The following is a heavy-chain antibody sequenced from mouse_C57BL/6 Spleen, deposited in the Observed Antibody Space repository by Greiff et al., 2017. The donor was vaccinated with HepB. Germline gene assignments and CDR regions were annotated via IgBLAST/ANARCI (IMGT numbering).Heavy chain of an antibody. Sequence: EVQRVESGGGLVKPGGSLKLSCAASGFTFSDYGMHWVRQAPEKGLEWVAYISSGSSTIYYADTVKGRFPISRDNAKNTLFLQMTSLRSEDTAMYYCARRFTTVVAGAMDYWGQGTSVTVSS. J-gene: IGHJ4*01. CDR3: ARRFTTVVAGAMDY. V-gene: IGHV5-17*01. D-gene: IGHD1-1*01. CDR1: GFTFSDYG. CDR2: ISSGSSTI.